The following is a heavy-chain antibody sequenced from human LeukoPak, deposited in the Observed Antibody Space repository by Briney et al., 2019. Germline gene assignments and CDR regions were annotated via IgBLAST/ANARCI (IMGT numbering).Heavy chain of an antibody. CDR2: TSSSSSRT. D-gene: IGHD2-2*01. J-gene: IGHJ2*01. Sequence: PGGSLRLSCAASGFTFSSSAMSWVRQAPGKGLEWVSGTSSSSSRTYYADSVKGGFTISRDNSKNTLYLQMHSLRAEDTALYYFARRGSTYSNWFFDLWGRGSLVTVSS. CDR3: ARRGSTYSNWFFDL. CDR1: GFTFSSSA. V-gene: IGHV3-23*01.